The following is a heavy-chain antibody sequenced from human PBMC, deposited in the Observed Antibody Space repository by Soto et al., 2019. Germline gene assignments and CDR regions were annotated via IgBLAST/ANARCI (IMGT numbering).Heavy chain of an antibody. CDR2: IYHTGST. Sequence: QLQLQESGSGLVKPSQTLSLTCDVSGDSITSVGYSWSWIRQPPGKALEWIGYIYHTGSTYYTAALKSRVTISLDRSKNRISLSLNSVTAADTAVYYCAATVFGEYSHYALDVWGQGTTVTVSS. CDR1: GDSITSVGYS. D-gene: IGHD3-3*01. CDR3: AATVFGEYSHYALDV. V-gene: IGHV4-30-2*01. J-gene: IGHJ6*02.